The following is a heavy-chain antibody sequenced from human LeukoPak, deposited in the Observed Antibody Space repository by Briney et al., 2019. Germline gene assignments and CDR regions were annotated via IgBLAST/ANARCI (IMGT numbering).Heavy chain of an antibody. CDR2: VHYSGSA. Sequence: SETLSLTCSVSGVSVRSDIGHWSWLRQPPGKGREWIGYVHYSGSANYNPSLESRVTMSLDNSKNQFSLDLTSVTAADTAVYYCARNRGWYATDVWGQGAAVTVSS. CDR1: GVSVRSDIGH. CDR3: ARNRGWYATDV. D-gene: IGHD6-19*01. J-gene: IGHJ6*02. V-gene: IGHV4-61*01.